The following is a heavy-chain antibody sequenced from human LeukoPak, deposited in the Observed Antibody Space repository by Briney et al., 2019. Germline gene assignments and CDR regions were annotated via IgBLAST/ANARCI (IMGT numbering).Heavy chain of an antibody. V-gene: IGHV3-66*01. CDR1: GFTVSSNY. J-gene: IGHJ6*02. CDR3: ARDQGRRDYYYYYGMDV. CDR2: IYSGGST. Sequence: PGRSLRLSCAASGFTVSSNYMSWVRQAPGKGLEWVSVIYSGGSTYYADSVKGRFTISRDNSKNTLYLQMNSLRAEDTAVYYCARDQGRRDYYYYYGMDVWGQGTTVTVSS.